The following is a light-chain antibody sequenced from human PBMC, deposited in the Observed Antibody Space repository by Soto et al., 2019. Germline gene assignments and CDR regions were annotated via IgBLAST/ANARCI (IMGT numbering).Light chain of an antibody. CDR2: GAS. Sequence: EIVMTQSPATLSLSPWERATISCRASQSVRNDLAWYQQKPGKAPRVLVYGASTTATGVPARFSGSGSGTEFTLTISSLQSEDFAVYYCKQYNNWYSFGQGTKLEIK. V-gene: IGKV3-15*01. CDR1: QSVRND. CDR3: KQYNNWYS. J-gene: IGKJ2*03.